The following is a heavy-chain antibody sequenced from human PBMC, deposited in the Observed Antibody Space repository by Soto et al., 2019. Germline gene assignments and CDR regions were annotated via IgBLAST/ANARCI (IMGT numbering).Heavy chain of an antibody. Sequence: SETLSLTCTVSGDSIRSSSHYWAWNRQPPGKGLEWIGGFYYSGSPYYNPSLKSRVTVSVDMSKNQFSLRLTSVTAIDTAVYYCGRVGGVPSSSPGVAYWGQGILVTVSS. CDR2: FYYSGSP. J-gene: IGHJ4*02. V-gene: IGHV4-39*01. D-gene: IGHD6-13*01. CDR1: GDSIRSSSHY. CDR3: GRVGGVPSSSPGVAY.